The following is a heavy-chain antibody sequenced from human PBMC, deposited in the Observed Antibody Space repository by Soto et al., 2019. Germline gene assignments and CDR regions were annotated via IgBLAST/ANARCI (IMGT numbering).Heavy chain of an antibody. CDR2: TYYKSKWYN. CDR1: VDSVSSNSFA. J-gene: IGHJ4*02. CDR3: ARDTPPKGRYFDY. V-gene: IGHV6-1*01. D-gene: IGHD1-26*01. Sequence: SQTLSLTCAISVDSVSSNSFAWNWIRQSPSRGLEWLGRTYYKSKWYNDYAVSVKSRITINPDTSKNQFSLQLDSVTPEDTAVYYCARDTPPKGRYFDYLGQGTLVTVCS.